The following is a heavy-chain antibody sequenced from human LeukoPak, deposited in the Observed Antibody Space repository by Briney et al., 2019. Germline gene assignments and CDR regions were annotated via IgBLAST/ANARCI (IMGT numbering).Heavy chain of an antibody. J-gene: IGHJ4*02. Sequence: GGSLRLSCAASGXTFSSYGMHWVRQAPGKGLEWVALIWYDGSNKYYADSVKGRFTISRDNSKNTVYLQMNSLRAEDTAVYYCASRRGGIVGDYWGQGTLVTVSS. D-gene: IGHD2-15*01. V-gene: IGHV3-33*01. CDR3: ASRRGGIVGDY. CDR1: GXTFSSYG. CDR2: IWYDGSNK.